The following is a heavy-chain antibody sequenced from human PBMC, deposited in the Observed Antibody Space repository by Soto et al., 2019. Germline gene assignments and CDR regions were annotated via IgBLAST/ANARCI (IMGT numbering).Heavy chain of an antibody. CDR2: IYHSGST. J-gene: IGHJ6*02. CDR1: GGSISGSNW. V-gene: IGHV4-4*02. D-gene: IGHD6-13*01. CDR3: ARDPQTDNIAAAGTYYYYYGMDV. Sequence: QVQLQESGPGLVKPSGTLSLTCAVSGGSISGSNWWSWVRQPPGKGLEWIGEIYHSGSTNYNPSLKSRVTISVDKSKNQFSLKLSSVTAADTAVYYCARDPQTDNIAAAGTYYYYYGMDVWGQGTTVTVSS.